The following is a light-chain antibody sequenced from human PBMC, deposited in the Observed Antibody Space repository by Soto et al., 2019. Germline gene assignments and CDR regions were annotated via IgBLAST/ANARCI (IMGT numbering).Light chain of an antibody. CDR3: QLTDSWRRS. J-gene: IGKJ2*01. CDR2: DAS. Sequence: EIVLTQYPATLSVSPGERATLSCWASKSVSIYLAWHQQKPGQAPRLLIYDASNRASGIPARFSGSGAQTAFTLTINSVEPDDSAVYYCQLTDSWRRSFGQGTKLEI. CDR1: KSVSIY. V-gene: IGKV3D-11*02.